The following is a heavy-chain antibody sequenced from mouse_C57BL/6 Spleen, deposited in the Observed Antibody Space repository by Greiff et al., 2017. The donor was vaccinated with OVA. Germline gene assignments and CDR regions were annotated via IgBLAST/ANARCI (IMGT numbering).Heavy chain of an antibody. CDR3: ARRGHY. Sequence: QVQLQQPGAELVKPGASVKLSCKASGYTFTSYWMPWVKQRPGQGLEWIGEIDPSDSSTNYNPQFNGTATLTVDTSSRTAYMQLSGLTSENSAVYYCARRGHYWGKGTTLTVSS. V-gene: IGHV1-50*01. CDR2: IDPSDSST. CDR1: GYTFTSYW. J-gene: IGHJ2*01.